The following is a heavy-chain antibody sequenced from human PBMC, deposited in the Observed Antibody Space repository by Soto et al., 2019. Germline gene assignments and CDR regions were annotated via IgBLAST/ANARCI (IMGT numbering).Heavy chain of an antibody. CDR2: ITGSGDDT. D-gene: IGHD3-10*01. CDR3: AREDRGGFDL. J-gene: IGHJ3*01. V-gene: IGHV3-23*01. Sequence: GGSLRLSCAASGFTFNSYVMSWVRQAPGQGLEWVSAITGSGDDTYHADSVKGRLTISRDNSKNTLYLQMDSLRAEDTAVYYCAREDRGGFDLWGHGTMVTVSS. CDR1: GFTFNSYV.